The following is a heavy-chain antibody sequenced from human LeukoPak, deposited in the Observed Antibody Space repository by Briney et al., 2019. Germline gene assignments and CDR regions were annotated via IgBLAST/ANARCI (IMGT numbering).Heavy chain of an antibody. V-gene: IGHV3-23*01. J-gene: IGHJ6*02. Sequence: GGSLRLSCAASGFSFTNYGMAWVRQAPGKGLEWLSAINGIGASTYYADSVQGRFTISRDNSKNTLYLQMNSLRAEDTAVYFCAKDREGYYCSFAMDVWGQGTTVTVSS. CDR3: AKDREGYYCSFAMDV. CDR1: GFSFTNYG. CDR2: INGIGAST.